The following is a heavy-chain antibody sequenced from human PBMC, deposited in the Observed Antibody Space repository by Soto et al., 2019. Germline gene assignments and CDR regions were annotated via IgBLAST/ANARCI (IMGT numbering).Heavy chain of an antibody. V-gene: IGHV4-61*01. CDR2: VHYSGRT. CDR3: AIKILAHESFGVVMDDPSDL. D-gene: IGHD3-3*01. J-gene: IGHJ3*01. CDR1: CGSVNSGTYQ. Sequence: PSETLSLTFAVSCGSVNSGTYQGSWIRQPPGQGLEWIGYVHYSGRTNYNPSLKNRVTISVGTSKSQFSLRLTSVTAADTAVYYCAIKILAHESFGVVMDDPSDLWGQGTMVTFSS.